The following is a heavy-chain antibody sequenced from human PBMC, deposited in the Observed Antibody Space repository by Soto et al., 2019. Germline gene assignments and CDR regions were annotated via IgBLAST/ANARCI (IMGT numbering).Heavy chain of an antibody. J-gene: IGHJ6*02. D-gene: IGHD4-17*01. V-gene: IGHV4-59*01. CDR2: IYYSGST. CDR1: GGSISSYY. Sequence: SETLSLTCTVSGGSISSYYWSWIRQPPGKGLEWIGYIYYSGSTNYNPSLKSRVTISVDTSKNQFSLKLSSVTAADTAVYYCARDAYGVVSGMDVWGQGTTVTVSS. CDR3: ARDAYGVVSGMDV.